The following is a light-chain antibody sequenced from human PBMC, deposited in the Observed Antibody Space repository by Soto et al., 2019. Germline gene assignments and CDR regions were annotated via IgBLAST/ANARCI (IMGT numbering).Light chain of an antibody. CDR3: CSYGGSYTFV. Sequence: QSALTQPRSVSGSPGQSVTISCTGTSSDVGGYNYVSWYQQHPGKAPKLMIYDVSKRRSGVPDRFSGSKSGNTASLTISGLQAEDEADYYCCSYGGSYTFVFGGGTKVTVL. J-gene: IGLJ2*01. CDR2: DVS. V-gene: IGLV2-11*01. CDR1: SSDVGGYNY.